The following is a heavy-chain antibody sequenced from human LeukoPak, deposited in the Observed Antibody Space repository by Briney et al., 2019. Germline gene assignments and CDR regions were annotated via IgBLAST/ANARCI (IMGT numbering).Heavy chain of an antibody. Sequence: SETLSLTCTVSGGSISSYYWSWIRQPAGKGLEWIGRIYTSGSTNYNPSLKSRVTMSVDTSKNQFSLKLSSVTAADTAVYYCARVNIPQAAADDAFAIWGQGTMVTVSS. J-gene: IGHJ3*02. CDR1: GGSISSYY. CDR2: IYTSGST. V-gene: IGHV4-4*07. CDR3: ARVNIPQAAADDAFAI. D-gene: IGHD6-13*01.